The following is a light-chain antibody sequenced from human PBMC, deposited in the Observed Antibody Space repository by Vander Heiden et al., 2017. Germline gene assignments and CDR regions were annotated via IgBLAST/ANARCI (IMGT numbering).Light chain of an antibody. CDR2: NTN. Sequence: QTVVTQEPSFSVSPGGTVTLTCGLSSGSVSTSYYPSWYQQTPGQAPRTRCFNTNIRSSEVPDRFSGSIFGKKAALTISGAQTDDEADEDCVLFVTVGVWGCGGGTRLT. V-gene: IGLV8-61*01. J-gene: IGLJ3*02. CDR1: SGSVSTSYY. CDR3: VLFVTVGVWG.